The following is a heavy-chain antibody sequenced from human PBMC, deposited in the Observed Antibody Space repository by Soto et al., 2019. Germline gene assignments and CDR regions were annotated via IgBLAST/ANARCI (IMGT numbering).Heavy chain of an antibody. Sequence: GGSLRLSCAVSGFTFGSYWMNWVRLIPGKGLEWVAYIKPDGSATYYVDSVKGRFTISRDNAKNSLYLQMNSLRVEDTSVYYCERDGYCRPGCYYYFDYWGQGTLVTVSS. J-gene: IGHJ4*02. V-gene: IGHV3-7*01. CDR1: GFTFGSYW. D-gene: IGHD2-2*01. CDR3: ERDGYCRPGCYYYFDY. CDR2: IKPDGSAT.